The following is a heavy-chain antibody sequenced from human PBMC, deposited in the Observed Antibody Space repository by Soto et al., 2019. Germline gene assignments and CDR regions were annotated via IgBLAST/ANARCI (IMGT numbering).Heavy chain of an antibody. CDR1: GYNFTSYA. J-gene: IGHJ4*02. V-gene: IGHV1-3*01. D-gene: IGHD2-15*01. CDR2: INAGNGNT. Sequence: QVQLVQSGAEVKQPAASVKVSCKASGYNFTSYAMHWVRQAPGQRLEWMGWINAGNGNTKYSQKFQGRVTITRDTSASTAYMELSSLRSEDTAVYYCARDLGGWPDYWGQGTLVTVSS. CDR3: ARDLGGWPDY.